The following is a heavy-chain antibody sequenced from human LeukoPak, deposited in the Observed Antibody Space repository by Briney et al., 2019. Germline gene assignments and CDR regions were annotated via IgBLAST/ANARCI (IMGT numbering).Heavy chain of an antibody. Sequence: SETLSLTCAVYGGSFSGYYWSWIRQPPGKGLEWIGEINHSGSTNYNPSLKSRVTISVDTSKNQFSLKLSSVTAADTAVYYCARGGGYSSSRGYYYYGMDVWGQGTTVTVSS. CDR3: ARGGGYSSSRGYYYYGMDV. CDR2: INHSGST. D-gene: IGHD6-13*01. V-gene: IGHV4-34*01. CDR1: GGSFSGYY. J-gene: IGHJ6*02.